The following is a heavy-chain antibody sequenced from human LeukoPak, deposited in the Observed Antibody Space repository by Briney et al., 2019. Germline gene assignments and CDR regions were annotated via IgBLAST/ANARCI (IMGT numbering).Heavy chain of an antibody. J-gene: IGHJ6*03. CDR3: TTAAAAGTWVDYYYYYMDV. CDR2: IRGKANSYAT. V-gene: IGHV3-73*01. D-gene: IGHD6-13*01. CDR1: GFTFSGSA. Sequence: GGSLRLSCEASGFTFSGSAIHWVRQASGKGLEWVGRIRGKANSYATEYAASVKGRFTIARDDSRNTAYLQMNSLKTEDTAVYYCTTAAAAGTWVDYYYYYMDVWGKGTTVTISS.